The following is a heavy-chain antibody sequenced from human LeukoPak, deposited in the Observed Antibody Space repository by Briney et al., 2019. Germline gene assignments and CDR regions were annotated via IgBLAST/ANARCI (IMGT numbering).Heavy chain of an antibody. D-gene: IGHD2-2*01. CDR1: GYTFTSYY. CDR3: ARYPYCSSTSCPRYYYMDV. V-gene: IGHV1-46*01. J-gene: IGHJ6*03. Sequence: ASVMVSCKASGYTFTSYYMHWVRQAPGQGLEWMGIINPSGGSTSYAQKFQGRVTMTRDMSTSTVYMELSSLRSEDTAVYYCARYPYCSSTSCPRYYYMDVWGKGTTVTVSS. CDR2: INPSGGST.